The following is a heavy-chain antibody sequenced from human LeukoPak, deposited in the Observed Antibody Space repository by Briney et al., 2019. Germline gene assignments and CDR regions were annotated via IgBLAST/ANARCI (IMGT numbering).Heavy chain of an antibody. Sequence: ASVKVSCKASGYTFTGYYMHWVRQAPGQGLEWMGWINPNSGGTNSAQNFQGWVTMTRDTSISTSYMELSRLRSDDTAVYYCARGDYSSGHQSYAFDIWGQGTMVTISS. CDR1: GYTFTGYY. D-gene: IGHD6-19*01. V-gene: IGHV1-2*04. CDR3: ARGDYSSGHQSYAFDI. CDR2: INPNSGGT. J-gene: IGHJ3*02.